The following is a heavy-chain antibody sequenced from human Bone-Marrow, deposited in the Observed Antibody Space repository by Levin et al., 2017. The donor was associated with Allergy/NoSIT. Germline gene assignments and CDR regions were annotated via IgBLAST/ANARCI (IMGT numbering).Heavy chain of an antibody. V-gene: IGHV4-34*01. D-gene: IGHD3-10*01. Sequence: SETLSLTCAVYGGSFSGYYWSWIRQPPGKGLEWIGEINHSGSTNYNPSLKSRVTISVDTSKNQFSLKLSSVTAADTAVYYCASLGQATMVRGVNGGFDYWGQGTLVTVSS. J-gene: IGHJ4*02. CDR2: INHSGST. CDR3: ASLGQATMVRGVNGGFDY. CDR1: GGSFSGYY.